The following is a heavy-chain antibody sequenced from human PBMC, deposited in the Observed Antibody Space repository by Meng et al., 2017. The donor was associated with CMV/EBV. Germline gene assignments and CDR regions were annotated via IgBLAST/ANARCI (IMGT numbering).Heavy chain of an antibody. Sequence: ASVKVSCKASGYTFTSYYMRWVRQAPGQGLEWMGIINPSGGSTSYAQKFQGRVTMIRDTSTSTVYMELSSLRSEDTAVYYWARDRIVVVPGMDVWGQGTTVTVSS. J-gene: IGHJ6*02. CDR2: INPSGGST. V-gene: IGHV1-46*01. D-gene: IGHD2-2*01. CDR1: GYTFTSYY. CDR3: ARDRIVVVPGMDV.